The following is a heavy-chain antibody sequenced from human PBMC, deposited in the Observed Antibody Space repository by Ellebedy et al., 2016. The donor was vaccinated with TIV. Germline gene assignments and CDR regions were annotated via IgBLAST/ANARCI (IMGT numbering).Heavy chain of an antibody. J-gene: IGHJ4*02. D-gene: IGHD5-12*01. CDR2: IYPGDSDI. Sequence: GESLKISCKASGYSFTKYWIGWVRQMPGKGLEWMGIIYPGDSDIRYSPSFQGQVTISADKSISTAYLQWGSLKASDSGIYFCARQASGFDFDYWGQGTLVTVSS. CDR1: GYSFTKYW. V-gene: IGHV5-51*01. CDR3: ARQASGFDFDY.